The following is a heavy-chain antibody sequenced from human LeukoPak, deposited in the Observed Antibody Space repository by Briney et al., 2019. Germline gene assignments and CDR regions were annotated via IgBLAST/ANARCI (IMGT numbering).Heavy chain of an antibody. CDR2: ISGSGGST. CDR1: GFTFSSYA. CDR3: AKGTQYCSSTSCLFFAGYYYMDV. J-gene: IGHJ6*03. Sequence: GGSLRLSCAASGFTFSSYAMSWVRQAPGKGLEWVSAISGSGGSTYYADSVKGRFTISRDNSKNTLYLQMNSLRAEDTAVYYCAKGTQYCSSTSCLFFAGYYYMDVWGKGTTVTVSS. D-gene: IGHD2-2*01. V-gene: IGHV3-23*01.